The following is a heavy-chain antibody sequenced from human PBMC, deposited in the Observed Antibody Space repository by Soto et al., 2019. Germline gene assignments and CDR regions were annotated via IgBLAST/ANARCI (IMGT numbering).Heavy chain of an antibody. J-gene: IGHJ3*02. V-gene: IGHV4-59*01. D-gene: IGHD5-12*01. CDR3: ASGNDDEEFDAFGI. CDR1: GDSISNYY. CDR2: IYYSGNT. Sequence: QVQLQESGPGLVKPSETLSLTCTVSGDSISNYYWSWIRQPPGKGLEWIGYIYYSGNTNYNPALKSRVTISVDTSKSQFSLTLSSVTAADTAVYYCASGNDDEEFDAFGIWGQGTRVTVSS.